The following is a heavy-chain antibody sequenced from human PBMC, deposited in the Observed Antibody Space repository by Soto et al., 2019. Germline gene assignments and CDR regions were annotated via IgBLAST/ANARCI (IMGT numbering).Heavy chain of an antibody. D-gene: IGHD3-10*01. CDR2: ISVNNGNT. CDR3: ARVNGSGTNYYMDV. J-gene: IGHJ6*03. Sequence: QVQLVQSGAELKKPGASAKVSCKASGYMFTSYGISWVRQAPGQGLEWMAWISVNNGNTNYAQKFQDRVTMTTDTSTNSAHMELRSLRYDDASLYYWARVNGSGTNYYMDVWGKGTTVIVSS. CDR1: GYMFTSYG. V-gene: IGHV1-18*01.